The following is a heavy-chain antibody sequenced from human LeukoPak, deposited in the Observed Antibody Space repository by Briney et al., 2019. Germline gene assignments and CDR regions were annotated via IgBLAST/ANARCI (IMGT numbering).Heavy chain of an antibody. CDR1: GYRFTSYW. Sequence: GEALKISFKGSGYRFTSYWIGWVRPMPGKGLEWMGIIYPGDSDTRYSPSFQGQVTISADKSISTAYLQWSSLKASDTAMYYCARPSDCGGDCYGAFDIWGQGTMVTVSS. J-gene: IGHJ3*02. V-gene: IGHV5-51*01. CDR3: ARPSDCGGDCYGAFDI. D-gene: IGHD2-21*01. CDR2: IYPGDSDT.